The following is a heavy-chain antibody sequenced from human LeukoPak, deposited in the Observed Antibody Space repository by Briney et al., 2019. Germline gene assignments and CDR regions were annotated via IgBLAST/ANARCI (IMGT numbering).Heavy chain of an antibody. CDR1: GFTFSSYW. V-gene: IGHV3-7*04. CDR3: ARGRKYDGRSSYYGLDV. CDR2: IKEDGSEK. D-gene: IGHD2-15*01. Sequence: GGSLRLSCAASGFTFSSYWMGWVRRAPGKGLEWVANIKEDGSEKYLVDSVKGRFTISRDNAKNSLYLQMNSLRAEDTAVYYCARGRKYDGRSSYYGLDVWGQGTTVTVSS. J-gene: IGHJ6*02.